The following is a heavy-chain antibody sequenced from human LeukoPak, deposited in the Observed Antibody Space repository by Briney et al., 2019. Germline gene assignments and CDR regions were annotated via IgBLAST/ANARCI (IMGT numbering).Heavy chain of an antibody. CDR2: MNLNSGKT. Sequence: SVKVSRKASGYTFTSYDINWVRQAHAQGQEWVGFMNLNSGKTGYAQKFNGRVAMTRNTSISTAYMELSSLRYEDTAVHYSARGGEYSSSWYTIYSYYGMDVWGQGTTVTVSS. CDR1: GYTFTSYD. D-gene: IGHD6-13*01. V-gene: IGHV1-8*01. CDR3: ARGGEYSSSWYTIYSYYGMDV. J-gene: IGHJ6*02.